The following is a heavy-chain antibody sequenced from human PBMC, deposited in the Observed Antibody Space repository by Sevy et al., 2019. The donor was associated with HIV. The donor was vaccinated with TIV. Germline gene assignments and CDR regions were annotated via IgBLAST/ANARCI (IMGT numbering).Heavy chain of an antibody. CDR2: IRRKSSGATT. CDR3: SREITVAGTSFAY. CDR1: GFTFGDYA. D-gene: IGHD6-19*01. J-gene: IGHJ4*02. Sequence: GGSLRLSCTTSGFTFGDYAMSWFRQAPGKGPEWVGFIRRKSSGATTEYAASVKGRFTISRDDSKSIAYLQMNSLKTEDTAVYYCSREITVAGTSFAYWGQGTLVTVSS. V-gene: IGHV3-49*03.